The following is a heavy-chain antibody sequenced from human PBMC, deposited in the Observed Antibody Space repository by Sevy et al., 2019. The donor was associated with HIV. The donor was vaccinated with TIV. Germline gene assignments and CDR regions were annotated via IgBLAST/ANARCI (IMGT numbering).Heavy chain of an antibody. J-gene: IGHJ6*02. CDR1: GFTFRNAW. Sequence: GGSLRLSCTASGFTFRNAWMTWVRQVPGKGLEWIGRMRNDPDGGTTYYAAPVRGRFTISRDDSKNTMYLQMNSLKSEDIAVYYCSTDIVVQSGYSYDFSTFNPDLPHNSGADVWGQGTTVTVSS. CDR2: MRNDPDGGTT. D-gene: IGHD5-12*01. V-gene: IGHV3-15*01. CDR3: STDIVVQSGYSYDFSTFNPDLPHNSGADV.